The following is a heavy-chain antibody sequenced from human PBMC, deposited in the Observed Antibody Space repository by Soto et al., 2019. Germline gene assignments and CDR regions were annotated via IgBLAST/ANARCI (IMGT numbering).Heavy chain of an antibody. D-gene: IGHD5-18*01. J-gene: IGHJ4*02. CDR2: ISGGGGST. CDR3: AKNQGCGYGHPYYFDY. CDR1: GFTFSRYA. V-gene: IGHV3-23*01. Sequence: GGSLRLSCAASGFTFSRYAMSWVRQAPGKGLEWVSAISGGGGSTYYADSVKGRFAISRDNSQNTLSLQMNSLRAEDTAVYYCAKNQGCGYGHPYYFDYWGQGALVTVSS.